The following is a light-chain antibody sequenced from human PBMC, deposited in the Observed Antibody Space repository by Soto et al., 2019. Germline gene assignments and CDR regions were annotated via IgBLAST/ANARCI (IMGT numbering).Light chain of an antibody. CDR3: QQYGTSLIT. CDR2: GAS. V-gene: IGKV3-20*01. Sequence: ENVLTQSPGTLSLSPGERATLSRRASQSVSSTYLAWYQQKPGQAPRLLIYGASSRATGIPDRFSGSGSGTDFTLTISRLEPEDFAVYYCQQYGTSLITFGQGTRLENK. CDR1: QSVSSTY. J-gene: IGKJ5*01.